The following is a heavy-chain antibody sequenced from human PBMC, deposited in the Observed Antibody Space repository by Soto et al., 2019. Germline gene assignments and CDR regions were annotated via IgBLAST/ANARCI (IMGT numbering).Heavy chain of an antibody. J-gene: IGHJ5*02. CDR3: ARDRSIAAARFGWFDP. CDR2: INHSGST. D-gene: IGHD6-13*01. Sequence: PSETLSLTCAVYGGSFSGYYWSWIRQPPGKGLEWIGEINHSGSTNYNPSLKSRVTISVDTSKNQFSLKLSSVTAADTAVYYCARDRSIAAARFGWFDPWGQGTLVTVSS. CDR1: GGSFSGYY. V-gene: IGHV4-34*01.